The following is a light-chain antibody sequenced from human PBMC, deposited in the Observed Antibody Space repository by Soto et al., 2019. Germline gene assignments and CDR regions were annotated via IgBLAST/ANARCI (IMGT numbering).Light chain of an antibody. Sequence: DIQMTQSPSTLSASVGDRVTITCRASQSISNWLAWYQQKPGKAPKLLIYDACSLQSGVPSKFSGSGSGTEFILTITSLQPDDVAAYYCQQYDSYLGTFGQGTKVEIK. V-gene: IGKV1-5*01. CDR3: QQYDSYLGT. CDR1: QSISNW. J-gene: IGKJ1*01. CDR2: DAC.